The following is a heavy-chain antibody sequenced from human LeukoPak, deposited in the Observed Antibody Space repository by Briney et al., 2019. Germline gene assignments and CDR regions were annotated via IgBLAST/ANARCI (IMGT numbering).Heavy chain of an antibody. V-gene: IGHV3-30*02. Sequence: GGSLRLSCTASGFTFSNFGMHWIRQAPGKGLEWVTFIRYDGTINYYADSVKGRFTISRDNSKNTLYLQMNSLRPEDTAVYYCARDPTIVVPAAYFDYWGQGTLVTVSS. CDR2: IRYDGTIN. CDR3: ARDPTIVVPAAYFDY. J-gene: IGHJ4*02. D-gene: IGHD2-2*01. CDR1: GFTFSNFG.